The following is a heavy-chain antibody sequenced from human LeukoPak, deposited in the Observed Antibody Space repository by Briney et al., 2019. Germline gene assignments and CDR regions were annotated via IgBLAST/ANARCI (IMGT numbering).Heavy chain of an antibody. CDR2: IYYSGTT. D-gene: IGHD4-17*01. J-gene: IGHJ4*02. CDR3: ARGPYGYFDY. V-gene: IGHV4-59*11. Sequence: SETLSLTCTVSGGSISSHYWSWLRHPPGNGLEWIGYIYYSGTTNYNPSLKTRVAISVDTSKNQFSLRLSSVTAADTAVYYCARGPYGYFDYWGQGTLVSVSS. CDR1: GGSISSHY.